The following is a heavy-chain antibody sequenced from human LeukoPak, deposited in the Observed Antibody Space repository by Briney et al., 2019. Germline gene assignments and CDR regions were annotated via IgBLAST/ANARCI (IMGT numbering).Heavy chain of an antibody. CDR3: ARGPPLFDP. J-gene: IGHJ5*02. V-gene: IGHV3-48*04. Sequence: GGSLRLSCAASGFTFSSYTMNWVRQAPGKGLEWVSYIDLSGSTLYYVDSVKGRFTISRDNAKNSLYLQMNSLRAEDTAVYYCARGPPLFDPWGQGTLVTVSS. CDR2: IDLSGSTL. CDR1: GFTFSSYT.